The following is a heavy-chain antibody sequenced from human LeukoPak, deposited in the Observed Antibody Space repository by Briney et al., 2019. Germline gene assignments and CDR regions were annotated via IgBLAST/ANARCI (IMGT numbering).Heavy chain of an antibody. J-gene: IGHJ5*02. V-gene: IGHV1-46*01. Sequence: ASVKVSCKASGYTFTSYYMHWVRQAPGQGLEWMGIINPSGSSTSYAQKFQGRVTMTRDTSTSTVYMELSSLRSEDAAVYYCAREEIWSGSSYNWFDPWGQGTLVTVSS. CDR3: AREEIWSGSSYNWFDP. CDR1: GYTFTSYY. CDR2: INPSGSST. D-gene: IGHD3-3*01.